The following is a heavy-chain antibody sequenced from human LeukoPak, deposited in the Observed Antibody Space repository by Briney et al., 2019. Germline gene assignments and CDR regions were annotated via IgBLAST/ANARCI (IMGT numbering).Heavy chain of an antibody. Sequence: ASVKVSCKASGGTFSSYAISWVRQAPGQGLEWMGGIIPIFGTANYAQKFQGRVTITADESTSTAYMELSSLRSEDTAVYYCARSNKRYCSGGSCYGGFDIWGQGTVVTVSS. CDR2: IIPIFGTA. V-gene: IGHV1-69*13. D-gene: IGHD2-15*01. CDR1: GGTFSSYA. J-gene: IGHJ3*02. CDR3: ARSNKRYCSGGSCYGGFDI.